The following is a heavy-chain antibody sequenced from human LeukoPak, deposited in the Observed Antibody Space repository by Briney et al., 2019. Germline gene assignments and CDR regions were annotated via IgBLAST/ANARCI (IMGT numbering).Heavy chain of an antibody. D-gene: IGHD1-26*01. CDR1: GFTFSTYA. CDR3: AKDSGTYYGWFDP. CDR2: ISNSGGST. V-gene: IGHV3-23*01. Sequence: GRSLRLSCAASGFTFSTYAMSWVRQGPGKGLEWVSAISNSGGSTYYADSVKGRFTISRDNSKNTLYLQMNSLRAEDTAVYYCAKDSGTYYGWFDPWGQGTLVTVSS. J-gene: IGHJ5*02.